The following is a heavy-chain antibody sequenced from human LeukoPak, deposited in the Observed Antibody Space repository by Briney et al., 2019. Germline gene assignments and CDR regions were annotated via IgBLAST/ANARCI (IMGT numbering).Heavy chain of an antibody. J-gene: IGHJ4*02. CDR3: ARDDIPYYYDSSGYPVHIDY. CDR2: ISSSSSYI. Sequence: KPGGSLRLSCAASGFTFSSYSMNWVRQAPGKGLEWVSSISSSSSYIYYADSVKGRFTISRDNAKNSLYLQMNSLRAEDTAVYYCARDDIPYYYDSSGYPVHIDYWGQGTLVNVSS. V-gene: IGHV3-21*01. CDR1: GFTFSSYS. D-gene: IGHD3-22*01.